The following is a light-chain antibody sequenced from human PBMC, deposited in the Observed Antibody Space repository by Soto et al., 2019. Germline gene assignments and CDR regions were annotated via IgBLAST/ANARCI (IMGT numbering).Light chain of an antibody. CDR1: SSDVGGYNY. J-gene: IGLJ1*01. V-gene: IGLV2-11*01. Sequence: QSVLTQPRSVSGSPGQSVTISCTGTSSDVGGYNYVSWYQQHPGKAPKLMIYDVSKRPSGVPDRFSGSKSGNTASLTISGLQAEDEADYYCCSYAGSYSYVFGTGTKDRP. CDR3: CSYAGSYSYV. CDR2: DVS.